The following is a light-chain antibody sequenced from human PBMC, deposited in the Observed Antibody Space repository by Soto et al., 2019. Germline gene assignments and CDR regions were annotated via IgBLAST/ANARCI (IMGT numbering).Light chain of an antibody. J-gene: IGKJ1*01. CDR2: DVS. CDR1: QSISRW. CDR3: QRYNTFWT. Sequence: DIQMTQSPSTLSASVGDRVTITCRASQSISRWLAWYQQKPWKAPKLLIDDVSSLQSGVPSRFSGSGSGTEFTLTISSLQPDDLPTYYCQRYNTFWTFGQGTKVEIK. V-gene: IGKV1-5*01.